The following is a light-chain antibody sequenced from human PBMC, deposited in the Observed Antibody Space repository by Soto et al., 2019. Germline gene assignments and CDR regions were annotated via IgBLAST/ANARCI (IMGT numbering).Light chain of an antibody. J-gene: IGKJ1*01. CDR1: QSFSSW. CDR3: LQHNTYPRT. CDR2: KAS. Sequence: DIQMTQSPSTLSASVGDTVTISCRASQSFSSWLAWYQQKPGKAPKLLIYKASSLQGGVPSRFSGSGSGTDFTLTISSLQPEDVATYYCLQHNTYPRTFGQGTKVDIK. V-gene: IGKV1-5*03.